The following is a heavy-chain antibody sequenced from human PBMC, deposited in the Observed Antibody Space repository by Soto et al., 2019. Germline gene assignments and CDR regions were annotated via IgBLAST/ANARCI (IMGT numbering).Heavy chain of an antibody. V-gene: IGHV4-59*01. CDR3: GRRVVRSVSAFLLNRSSDL. J-gene: IGHJ2*01. Sequence: PGKGLEWIGYIYYSGSTNYNPSLKSRVTISVDTSKNQFSLKLSSVTAAVSVQAEDGRRVVRSVSAFLLNRSSDL. D-gene: IGHD3-10*02. CDR2: IYYSGST.